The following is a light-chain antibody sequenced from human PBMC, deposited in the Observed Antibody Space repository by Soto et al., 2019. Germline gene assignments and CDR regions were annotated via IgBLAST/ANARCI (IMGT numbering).Light chain of an antibody. CDR3: QQYNNRPPLT. CDR1: QTVNNN. V-gene: IGKV3-15*01. J-gene: IGKJ4*01. CDR2: GAS. Sequence: ELVLTQSPGTLSLSPGERATLSCRASQTVNNNYLAWYQQIPGQAPRLLIYGASTRATGIPARFSGSGSGTEFTLTISSLQSEDFAVYYCQQYNNRPPLTFGGGTKVDIK.